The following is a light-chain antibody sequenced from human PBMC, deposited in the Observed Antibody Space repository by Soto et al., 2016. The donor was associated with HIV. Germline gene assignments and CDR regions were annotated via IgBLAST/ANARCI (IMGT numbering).Light chain of an antibody. J-gene: IGKJ2*01. CDR2: KGS. CDR3: QQYNSYLYT. V-gene: IGKV1-5*03. Sequence: DIQMTQSPSTLSASVGDRVTITCRASQSISSWLAWYQQKAGKAPKLLIYKGSSLESGVPSRFSGSGSGTEFNLTISSLQPDDFATYYCQQYNSYLYTFGQGTKL. CDR1: QSISSW.